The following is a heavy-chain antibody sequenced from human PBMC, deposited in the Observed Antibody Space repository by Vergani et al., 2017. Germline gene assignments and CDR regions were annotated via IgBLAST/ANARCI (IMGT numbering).Heavy chain of an antibody. CDR1: GGTFSSYT. Sequence: QVQLVQSGAEVKKPGSSVKVSCKASGGTFSSYTISWVRQAPGQGLEWMGRIIPILGIANYAQKFQGRVTITADKSTSTAYMELSSLRSEDTAVYYCARDAPGYYYGMDVWRQGTTVTVSS. CDR3: ARDAPGYYYGMDV. J-gene: IGHJ6*02. CDR2: IIPILGIA. V-gene: IGHV1-69*08. D-gene: IGHD3-10*01.